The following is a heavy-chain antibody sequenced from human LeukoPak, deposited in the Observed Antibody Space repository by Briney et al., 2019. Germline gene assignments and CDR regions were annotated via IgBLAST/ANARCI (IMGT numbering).Heavy chain of an antibody. J-gene: IGHJ1*01. V-gene: IGHV3-74*01. CDR1: GFTFSSYW. D-gene: IGHD2-2*01. Sequence: GGSLRLSCAASGFTFSSYWMHWVRHAPGKGLVWVSRINSDGSSTSYADSVKGRFTISGDNAKNTLYLQMNSLRAEDTAVYYCARRYCSSTSCPFQHWGQGTLVTVSS. CDR2: INSDGSST. CDR3: ARRYCSSTSCPFQH.